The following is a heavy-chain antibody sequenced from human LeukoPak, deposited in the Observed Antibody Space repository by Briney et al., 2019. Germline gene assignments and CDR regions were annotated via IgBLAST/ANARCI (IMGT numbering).Heavy chain of an antibody. CDR3: ARGPSGSDY. V-gene: IGHV1-2*06. D-gene: IGHD3-10*01. Sequence: ASVKVSCKVSGYTFTGYYLHWLRQAPGQGLEWMGRINPSSGGTNYAQKFQGRVTMTRDTSINTAYMALSSLRSDDTAVYYCARGPSGSDYWGQGTLVAVSS. CDR1: GYTFTGYY. J-gene: IGHJ4*02. CDR2: INPSSGGT.